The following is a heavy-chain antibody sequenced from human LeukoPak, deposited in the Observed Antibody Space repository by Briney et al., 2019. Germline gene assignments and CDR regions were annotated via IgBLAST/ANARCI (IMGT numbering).Heavy chain of an antibody. CDR3: ARDPSLWGAVAGVYYFDY. CDR2: ISSSSSYI. J-gene: IGHJ4*02. D-gene: IGHD6-19*01. V-gene: IGHV3-21*01. Sequence: PGGSLRLSCAASGFTFSNAWMSWVRQAPGKGLEWVSSISSSSSYIYYADSVKGRFTISRDNAKNSLYLQMNSLRAEDTAVYYCARDPSLWGAVAGVYYFDYWGQGTLVTVSS. CDR1: GFTFSNAW.